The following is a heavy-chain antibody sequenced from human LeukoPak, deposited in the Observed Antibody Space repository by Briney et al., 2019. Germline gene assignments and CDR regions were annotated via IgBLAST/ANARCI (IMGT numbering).Heavy chain of an antibody. Sequence: GASVKVSCKASGYTFTGYYMHWVRQAPGQGLEWMGWINPNSGGTNYAQKFQGRVTMTRDTSISTAYMELSRLRSDDTAVYYCARVPKATPGHFDYWGQGTLVTVSS. CDR1: GYTFTGYY. J-gene: IGHJ4*02. CDR3: ARVPKATPGHFDY. V-gene: IGHV1-2*02. CDR2: INPNSGGT.